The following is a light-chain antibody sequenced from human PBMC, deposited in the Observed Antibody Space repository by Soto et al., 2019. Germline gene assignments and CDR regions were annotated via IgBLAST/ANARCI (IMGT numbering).Light chain of an antibody. Sequence: IQMTQSRSTLSASVGDRVTITCRASQSISSWLAWYQQKPGKAPKLLIYDASSLESGVPSRFSGSGSGTEFTLTISSLQPDDFATYYCQQYNSYSGYTFGQGTKVDIK. CDR3: QQYNSYSGYT. CDR1: QSISSW. J-gene: IGKJ2*01. V-gene: IGKV1-5*01. CDR2: DAS.